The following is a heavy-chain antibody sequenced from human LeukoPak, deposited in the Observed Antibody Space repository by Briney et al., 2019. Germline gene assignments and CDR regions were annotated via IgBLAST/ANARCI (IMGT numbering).Heavy chain of an antibody. V-gene: IGHV3-33*06. J-gene: IGHJ3*02. D-gene: IGHD1-26*01. CDR1: GFTFSSYG. CDR3: AKDIRSVGATQTAFDI. CDR2: IWYDGSNK. Sequence: AGRSLRLSCAASGFTFSSYGMHWVRQAPGKGLEWVAVIWYDGSNKYYADSVKGRFTIPRDNSKNTLYLQMNSLRAEDTAVYYCAKDIRSVGATQTAFDIWGQGTMVTVSS.